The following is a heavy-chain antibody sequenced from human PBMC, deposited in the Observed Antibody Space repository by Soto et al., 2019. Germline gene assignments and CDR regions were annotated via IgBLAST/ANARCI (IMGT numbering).Heavy chain of an antibody. D-gene: IGHD3-10*01. CDR2: ISWNSGSI. V-gene: IGHV3-9*01. Sequence: GGSLRLSCAASGFTFDDYAMHWVRQAPGKGLEWVSGISWNSGSIGYADSVKGRFTISRDNAKNSLYLQMNSLRAEDTALYYCAKAADYGSGSYYNVAYFDYWGQGTLVTVSS. CDR1: GFTFDDYA. J-gene: IGHJ4*02. CDR3: AKAADYGSGSYYNVAYFDY.